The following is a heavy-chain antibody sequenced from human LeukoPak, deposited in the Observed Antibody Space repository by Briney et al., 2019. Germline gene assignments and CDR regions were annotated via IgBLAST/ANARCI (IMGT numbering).Heavy chain of an antibody. D-gene: IGHD6-13*01. CDR3: AKLRSSSWLDY. Sequence: HPGGSLRLSCAASGFTFSSFGMSWVRRAPGKGLEWVSAITGTSGGTYYADSVKGRFTISRDNSKNTLDLQMNSLRAEDTAVYYCAKLRSSSWLDYWGQGTLVTVSS. CDR1: GFTFSSFG. V-gene: IGHV3-23*01. J-gene: IGHJ4*02. CDR2: ITGTSGGT.